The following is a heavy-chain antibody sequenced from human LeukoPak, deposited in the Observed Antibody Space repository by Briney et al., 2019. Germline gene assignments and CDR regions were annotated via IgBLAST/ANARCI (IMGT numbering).Heavy chain of an antibody. CDR3: ARTYSSGWYIGY. CDR1: DGSFSSYF. J-gene: IGHJ4*02. V-gene: IGHV4-59*08. D-gene: IGHD6-19*01. Sequence: SETLSLTCTVSDGSFSSYFWSWIRQPPGKGLEWIGSIYYSGSPNYNPSLKSRVTISVDTSKNQFSLKLSSVTAADTAVYYCARTYSSGWYIGYWGQGTLVTVSS. CDR2: IYYSGSP.